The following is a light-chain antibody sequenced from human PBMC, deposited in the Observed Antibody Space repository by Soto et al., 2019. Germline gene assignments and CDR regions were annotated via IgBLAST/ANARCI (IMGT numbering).Light chain of an antibody. CDR2: GAA. CDR1: QSVSSN. Sequence: EIVMTQSPATLSVSPGERATISCRASQSVSSNLAWYQQEPGQAPRLLVYGAATRPTGIPTTFSGGGSGTEFSLTISSLLSEDFAVYYCQQYNNWPLWTFGQGTKVDIK. V-gene: IGKV3-15*01. CDR3: QQYNNWPLWT. J-gene: IGKJ1*01.